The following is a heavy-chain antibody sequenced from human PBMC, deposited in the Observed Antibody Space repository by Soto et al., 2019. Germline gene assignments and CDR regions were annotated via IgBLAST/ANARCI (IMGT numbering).Heavy chain of an antibody. CDR1: GFTFSSYS. CDR2: ISSSSSYI. Sequence: GGSLRLSCAASGFTFSSYSMNWVRRAPGKGLEWVSSISSSSSYIYYADSVKGRFTISRDNAKNSLYLQMNSLRAEDTAVYYCARGVGYSYGIPFDYWGQGTLVTVSS. CDR3: ARGVGYSYGIPFDY. J-gene: IGHJ4*02. V-gene: IGHV3-21*01. D-gene: IGHD5-18*01.